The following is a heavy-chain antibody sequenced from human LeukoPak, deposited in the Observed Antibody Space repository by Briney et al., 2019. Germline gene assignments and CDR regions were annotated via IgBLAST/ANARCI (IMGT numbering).Heavy chain of an antibody. Sequence: SETLSLTCTVSGGSISSYYWSWIRQPPGKGLEWIGYIYYSGSTNYNPSLKSPVTISVDTSKNQFSLKLSSVTAADTAVYYCARGRFYDTNWGQGTTVTVSS. CDR3: ARGRFYDTN. CDR2: IYYSGST. V-gene: IGHV4-59*01. J-gene: IGHJ6*02. D-gene: IGHD3-22*01. CDR1: GGSISSYY.